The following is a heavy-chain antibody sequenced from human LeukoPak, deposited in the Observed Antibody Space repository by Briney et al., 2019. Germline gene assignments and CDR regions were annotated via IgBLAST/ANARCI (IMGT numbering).Heavy chain of an antibody. Sequence: PGGSERLSCAASGFTFSSYAMSWVRQAPGKGLEWVSAISGSAGSTYYADSVKGRFTISRDNSKNTLYLQMNSLRAEDTAVYYCAKGPGNDFWSGYSYYYYYMDVWGKGTTVTVSS. CDR2: ISGSAGST. D-gene: IGHD3-3*01. J-gene: IGHJ6*03. V-gene: IGHV3-23*01. CDR3: AKGPGNDFWSGYSYYYYYMDV. CDR1: GFTFSSYA.